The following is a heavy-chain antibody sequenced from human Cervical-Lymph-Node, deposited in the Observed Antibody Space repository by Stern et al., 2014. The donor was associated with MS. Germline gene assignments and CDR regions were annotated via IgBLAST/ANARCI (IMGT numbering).Heavy chain of an antibody. J-gene: IGHJ4*02. CDR3: TRDYSDVVVVVGAH. Sequence: EVQLVESGGGLVKPGGSLKLSCVASGFVFSSYSMNWVRQAPGKGLEWVSSISSGSEYKYYGDSVEGRFTISRDNARNTLYLLMSSLRADDTAVYYCTRDYSDVVVVVGAHWGQGTPVTVSS. D-gene: IGHD2-15*01. CDR1: GFVFSSYS. V-gene: IGHV3-21*01. CDR2: ISSGSEYK.